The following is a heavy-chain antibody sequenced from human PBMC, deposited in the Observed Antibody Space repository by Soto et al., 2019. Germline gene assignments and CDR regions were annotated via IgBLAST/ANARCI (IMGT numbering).Heavy chain of an antibody. CDR3: ARDRGYSDSTGYYYSAFDI. CDR1: GFSFSSYC. CDR2: IKQDGSEK. J-gene: IGHJ3*02. D-gene: IGHD3-22*01. Sequence: PXGSLRLSCAASGFSFSSYCMSGVRQAPGKGLEWVANIKQDGSEKYYVDSVKGRFTISRDNAKNSLYLQMNSLRAEDTAVYYCARDRGYSDSTGYYYSAFDIWGQGTMVTVSS. V-gene: IGHV3-7*01.